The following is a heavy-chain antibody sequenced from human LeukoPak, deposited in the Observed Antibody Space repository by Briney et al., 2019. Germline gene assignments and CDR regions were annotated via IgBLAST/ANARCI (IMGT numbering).Heavy chain of an antibody. CDR3: ARDRSGAFDY. CDR1: GFIFSNCA. J-gene: IGHJ4*02. CDR2: ISTKGGST. D-gene: IGHD6-19*01. Sequence: GGSLRLSCAASGFIFSNCAMYWVRQAPGKGLESVAAISTKGGSTSYADSVKGRMTISRDDSKNTLFLQMGSLTTDDMGLYFCARDRSGAFDYWGQGTLVTVSS. V-gene: IGHV3-64*02.